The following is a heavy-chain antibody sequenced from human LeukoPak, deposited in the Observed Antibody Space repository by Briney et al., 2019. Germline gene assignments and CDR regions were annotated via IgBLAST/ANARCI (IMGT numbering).Heavy chain of an antibody. CDR2: IFYSGST. CDR3: ARGGFAISTPDY. V-gene: IGHV4-39*07. Sequence: SETLSLTCTVSGGSISTSNYYWGWIRQPPGKGLEWIGNIFYSGSTYYSPSLKSRVTISVDTSKNQFSLKLSSVTAADTAVYYCARGGFAISTPDYWGQGTLVTVSS. CDR1: GGSISTSNYY. D-gene: IGHD3-9*01. J-gene: IGHJ4*02.